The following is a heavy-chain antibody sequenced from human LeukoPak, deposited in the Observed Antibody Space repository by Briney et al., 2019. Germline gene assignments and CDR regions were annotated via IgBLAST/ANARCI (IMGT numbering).Heavy chain of an antibody. V-gene: IGHV4-34*01. J-gene: IGHJ4*02. CDR1: GGSFSGYY. Sequence: SETLSLTCAVYGGSFSGYYWSWIRQPPGKGLERIGEINHSGSTNYNPSLKSRVTISVETSKNQFSLKLSSVTAADTAVYYCAARPGYSSGWYQYYFVYWGQGTLVTVSS. CDR3: AARPGYSSGWYQYYFVY. CDR2: INHSGST. D-gene: IGHD6-19*01.